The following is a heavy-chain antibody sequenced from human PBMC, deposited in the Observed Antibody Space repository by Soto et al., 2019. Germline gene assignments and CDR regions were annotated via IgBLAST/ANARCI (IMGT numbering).Heavy chain of an antibody. CDR1: GFTFSSYA. D-gene: IGHD2-2*01. Sequence: PVGSLRLSCAASGFTFSSYAMHWVRQAPGKGLEWVAVISYDGSNKYYADSVKGRFTISRDNSKNTLYLQMNSLRAEDTAVYYCAGGYCSSTSCSRSPGYYGMDVWGQGTTVTVSS. J-gene: IGHJ6*02. CDR2: ISYDGSNK. V-gene: IGHV3-30-3*01. CDR3: AGGYCSSTSCSRSPGYYGMDV.